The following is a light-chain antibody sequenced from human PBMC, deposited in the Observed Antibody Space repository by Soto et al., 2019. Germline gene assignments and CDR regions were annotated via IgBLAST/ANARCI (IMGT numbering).Light chain of an antibody. V-gene: IGLV2-8*01. CDR3: SSYAGSNNWN. Sequence: QSALTQPRSVSGSPGQSVTISCTGTNSDIGGYNYVSWYQQHPGKAPKLMIYEVSKRPSGVPDRFSGSKSGNTASLTVSGLQAEDEADYYCSSYAGSNNWNFGTGTKVTVL. CDR1: NSDIGGYNY. CDR2: EVS. J-gene: IGLJ1*01.